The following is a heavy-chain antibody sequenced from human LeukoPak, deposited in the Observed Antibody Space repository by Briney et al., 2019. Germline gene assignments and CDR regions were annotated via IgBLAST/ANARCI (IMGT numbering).Heavy chain of an antibody. D-gene: IGHD3-10*01. V-gene: IGHV3-30*18. CDR3: AKGFKFGELLHYYYYYGMDV. CDR2: ISYDGSNK. Sequence: GRSLRLSCAASGFTFSSYSMHWVRQAPGKGLEWVAVISYDGSNKYYADSVKGRFTISRDNSKNTLYLQMNSLRAEDTAVYYCAKGFKFGELLHYYYYYGMDVWGQGTTVTVSS. CDR1: GFTFSSYS. J-gene: IGHJ6*02.